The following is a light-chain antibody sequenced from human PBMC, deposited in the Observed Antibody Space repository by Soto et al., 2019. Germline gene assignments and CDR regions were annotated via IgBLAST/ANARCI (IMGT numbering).Light chain of an antibody. J-gene: IGKJ1*01. Sequence: AVLLTQSPSSFSASTGARATITCRASQDLHNYSAWYQQVPGKAPKLLLYAASILQTGVPSRFSGSGSGTDFTLTIDGLQSEDFATYFCQHYYNYPWTFGQGTTVE. CDR1: QDLHNY. CDR2: AAS. V-gene: IGKV1-8*01. CDR3: QHYYNYPWT.